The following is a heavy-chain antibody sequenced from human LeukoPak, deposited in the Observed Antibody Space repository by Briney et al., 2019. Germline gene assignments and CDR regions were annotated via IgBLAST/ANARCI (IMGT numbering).Heavy chain of an antibody. CDR3: AKGAFSGVRGVINY. Sequence: GGSLRLSCAASGFTVSSNYMSWVRQAPGKGLEWISVIYSGGSTYYADSVKGRFTISRDNSKNTLYLQMNSLRAEDTAVYYCAKGAFSGVRGVINYWGQGTLVTVSS. CDR1: GFTVSSNY. CDR2: IYSGGST. J-gene: IGHJ4*02. D-gene: IGHD3-10*01. V-gene: IGHV3-53*01.